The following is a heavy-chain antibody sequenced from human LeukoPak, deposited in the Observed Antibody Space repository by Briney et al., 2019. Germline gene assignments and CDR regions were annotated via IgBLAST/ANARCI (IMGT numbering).Heavy chain of an antibody. CDR3: ARDYDYYDSSGYLYYFDY. V-gene: IGHV3-21*01. D-gene: IGHD3-22*01. Sequence: GGSLRLSCAASGFTFSSYSMNWVRQAPGKGLEWVSSISSSSSYIYYADSVKGRFTISRDNAKNSLYLQMNSLRAEDTAVYYCARDYDYYDSSGYLYYFDYWGQETLVTVSS. CDR1: GFTFSSYS. CDR2: ISSSSSYI. J-gene: IGHJ4*02.